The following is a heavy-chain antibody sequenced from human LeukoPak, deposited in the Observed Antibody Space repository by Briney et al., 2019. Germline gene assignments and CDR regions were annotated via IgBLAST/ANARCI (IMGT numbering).Heavy chain of an antibody. J-gene: IGHJ3*02. CDR1: GGSTSSYY. D-gene: IGHD6-25*01. V-gene: IGHV4-4*07. Sequence: PSETLSLTCTVSGGSTSSYYWSWIRQPAGKGLEWIGRIYTSGSTNYNPSLKSRVTMSVDTSKNLFSLKLSSVTAADTAVYYCARERLRGIGAFDIWGQGTMVTVSS. CDR2: IYTSGST. CDR3: ARERLRGIGAFDI.